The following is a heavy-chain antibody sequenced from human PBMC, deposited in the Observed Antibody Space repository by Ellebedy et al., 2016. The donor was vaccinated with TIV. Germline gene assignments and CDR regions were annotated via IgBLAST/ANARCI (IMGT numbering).Heavy chain of an antibody. CDR3: ASQGGGGRALDI. J-gene: IGHJ3*02. V-gene: IGHV4-39*07. D-gene: IGHD3-16*01. CDR2: IYYSGGT. Sequence: GSLRLXXSVSGGSITSSSNYWGWIRQPPGKGLEWIGSIYYSGGTYYKPSLRGRVTISVDTSKNQFSLKLSSVTAADTAVYYCASQGGGGRALDIWGQGTMVIVSS. CDR1: GGSITSSSNY.